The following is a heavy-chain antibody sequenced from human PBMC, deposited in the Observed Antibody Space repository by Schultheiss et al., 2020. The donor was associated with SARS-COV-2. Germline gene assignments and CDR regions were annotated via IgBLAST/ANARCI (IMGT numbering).Heavy chain of an antibody. CDR2: LYTSGST. CDR1: GGSISNYF. J-gene: IGHJ6*02. CDR3: ARKPVRRVGATTGYYYYGMDV. Sequence: QTLSLPCTVSGGSISNYFWNWIRQPAGKGLECIGRLYTSGSTHKNPSLKSRVTISVDTSKNQFSLKLSSVTAADTAVYYCARKPVRRVGATTGYYYYGMDVWGQGTTVTVSS. D-gene: IGHD1-26*01. V-gene: IGHV4-4*07.